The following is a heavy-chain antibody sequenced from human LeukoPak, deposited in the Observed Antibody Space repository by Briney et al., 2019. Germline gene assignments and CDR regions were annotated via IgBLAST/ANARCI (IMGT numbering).Heavy chain of an antibody. V-gene: IGHV3-30*18. CDR2: IPYDASLV. J-gene: IGHJ3*01. Sequence: GRSLRLSCAASGFRFSSDGMHWVRQAPGKGLEWLGVIPYDASLVRSRNSEKGRFTISRDNSKNILYLQMNSLRHEDTAVYYCAKEMTTSSDGNRPLDLWGRGTVVTVSS. D-gene: IGHD5-24*01. CDR3: AKEMTTSSDGNRPLDL. CDR1: GFRFSSDG.